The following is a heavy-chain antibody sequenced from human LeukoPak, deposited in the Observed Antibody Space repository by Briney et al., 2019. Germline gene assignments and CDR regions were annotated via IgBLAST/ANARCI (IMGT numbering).Heavy chain of an antibody. V-gene: IGHV4-4*02. Sequence: SGTLSLTCAVSGGSISSSNWWSWVRQPPGKGLEWIGEIYHSGSTNYNPSLKSRVTISVDKSKNQFSLKLSSVTAADTAVYYCAKDATKTYYYYYGMDVWGQGTTVTVSS. CDR3: AKDATKTYYYYYGMDV. CDR2: IYHSGST. CDR1: GGSISSSNW. J-gene: IGHJ6*02.